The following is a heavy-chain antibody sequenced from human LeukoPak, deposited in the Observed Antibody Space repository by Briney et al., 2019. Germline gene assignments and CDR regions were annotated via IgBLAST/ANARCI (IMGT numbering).Heavy chain of an antibody. D-gene: IGHD3-22*01. CDR2: ISSSSSYI. CDR3: ARERTYYYDSSGLHDAFDI. Sequence: GGSLRLSCAASGFTFSSYSMNWVRQAPEKGLEWVSSISSSSSYIYYADSVKGRFTISRDNAKNSLYLQMNSLRAEDTAVYYCARERTYYYDSSGLHDAFDIWGQGTMVTVSS. V-gene: IGHV3-21*01. CDR1: GFTFSSYS. J-gene: IGHJ3*02.